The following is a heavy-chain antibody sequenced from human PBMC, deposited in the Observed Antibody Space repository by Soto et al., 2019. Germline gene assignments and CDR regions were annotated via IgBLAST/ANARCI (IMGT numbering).Heavy chain of an antibody. V-gene: IGHV2-70*04. CDR2: IDWDDDK. Sequence: SGPTLVNPTQTLTLTCTFSGFSLSTSGMRVSWIRQPPGKALEWLARIDWDDDKLYSTSLKTRLTISKDTSKNQVVLTMTNMDPVDTATYYCARSIVAAGNRWFDPWGEGTLVTVSS. CDR1: GFSLSTSGMR. D-gene: IGHD6-13*01. CDR3: ARSIVAAGNRWFDP. J-gene: IGHJ5*02.